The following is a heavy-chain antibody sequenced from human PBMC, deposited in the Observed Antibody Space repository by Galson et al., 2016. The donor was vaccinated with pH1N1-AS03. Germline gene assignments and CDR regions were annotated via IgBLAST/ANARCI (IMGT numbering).Heavy chain of an antibody. J-gene: IGHJ4*02. V-gene: IGHV2-5*01. D-gene: IGHD4-11*01. CDR3: AQRQIVYSYRGYFVS. Sequence: PALVKPTQTLTLTCTFSGFSLTTPGVGVDWIRQPPGKAPEWLAVILWTDDKRYSPSLKSRLAITKDTSKSQVALTMTNMDPVDTATYYCAQRQIVYSYRGYFVSWGQGTLVTVSS. CDR1: GFSLTTPGVG. CDR2: ILWTDDK.